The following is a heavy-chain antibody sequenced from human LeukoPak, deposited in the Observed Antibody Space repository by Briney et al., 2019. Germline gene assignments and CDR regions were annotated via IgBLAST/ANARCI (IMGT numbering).Heavy chain of an antibody. CDR2: INPNSGGT. Sequence: ASVKVPCKASGYTFTGYYMHWVRQAPGQGLEWMGWINPNSGGTNYAQKFQGRVTMTRDTSISTAYMELSRLRSDDTAVYYCASFIVAGGTNDYWGQGTLVTVSS. D-gene: IGHD6-19*01. CDR3: ASFIVAGGTNDY. V-gene: IGHV1-2*02. J-gene: IGHJ4*02. CDR1: GYTFTGYY.